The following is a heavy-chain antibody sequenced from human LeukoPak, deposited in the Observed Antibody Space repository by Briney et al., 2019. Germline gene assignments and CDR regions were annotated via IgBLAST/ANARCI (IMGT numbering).Heavy chain of an antibody. J-gene: IGHJ6*02. CDR1: GFTFSSYA. Sequence: GGSLRLSCAASGFTFSSYAMSWVRQAPGKGLEWVSAISGSGGSTYYADSVKGRFTISRDNSKNTLYLQMNSLRAEDTAVYYCAKVLWFGELPERYYYGMDVWGQGTTVTASS. CDR2: ISGSGGST. CDR3: AKVLWFGELPERYYYGMDV. D-gene: IGHD3-10*01. V-gene: IGHV3-23*01.